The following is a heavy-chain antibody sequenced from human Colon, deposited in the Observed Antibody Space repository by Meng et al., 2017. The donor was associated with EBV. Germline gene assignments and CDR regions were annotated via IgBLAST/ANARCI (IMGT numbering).Heavy chain of an antibody. J-gene: IGHJ4*02. CDR3: ARGKQDAWELLAY. Sequence: QVQLQVSGPRLVKPAGTLSLTCGVSGVSISSNIRWTWVRQPPGRGLEWIGDIDDSGSTNYNPSLNSRTSISLDKSKNHFSLKVNSVTAADTAVYYCARGKQDAWELLAYWGQGALVTVSS. V-gene: IGHV4-4*02. CDR2: IDDSGST. CDR1: GVSISSNIR. D-gene: IGHD1-26*01.